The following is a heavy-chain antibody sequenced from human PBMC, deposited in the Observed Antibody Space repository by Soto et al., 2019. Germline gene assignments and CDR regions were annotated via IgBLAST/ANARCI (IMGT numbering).Heavy chain of an antibody. J-gene: IGHJ6*02. CDR2: INHSGST. CDR3: ARGGADCTNGVCYFYYYGMDV. CDR1: GGSLSGYY. V-gene: IGHV4-34*01. D-gene: IGHD2-8*01. Sequence: SETLSLPCAVYGGSLSGYYWSWIRQPPGKGLEWIGEINHSGSTNYNPSLKSRVTISVDMSKNQFSLKLSSVTAADTAVYYCARGGADCTNGVCYFYYYGMDVWGQGTTVTVSS.